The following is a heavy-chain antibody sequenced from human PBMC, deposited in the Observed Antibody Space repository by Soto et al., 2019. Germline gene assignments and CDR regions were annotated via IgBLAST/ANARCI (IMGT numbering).Heavy chain of an antibody. V-gene: IGHV3-30*14. CDR1: GFTFSSYA. CDR2: ISYDGSNK. CDR3: VSRLYYYDSSGGDFDY. Sequence: GGSLRLSCAASGFTFSSYAMHWVRQAPGKGLEWVAVISYDGSNKYYADSVKGRFTISRDNSKNTLYLQMSSLRAEDTAVYYCVSRLYYYDSSGGDFDYWGQGTLVTVSS. J-gene: IGHJ4*02. D-gene: IGHD3-22*01.